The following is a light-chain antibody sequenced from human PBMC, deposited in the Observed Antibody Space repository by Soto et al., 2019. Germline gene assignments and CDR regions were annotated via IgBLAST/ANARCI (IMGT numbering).Light chain of an antibody. CDR2: ELS. Sequence: QSVLTQPASVSGSPGQSITISCTGTSSDVGVYNYVSWYQQHPRKAPKLIIYELSFRPSGVSNRFSGSKSGNTASLTISGLQAVDEADYYCSSYSSGSTWVFGGGTTVTVL. V-gene: IGLV2-14*01. CDR1: SSDVGVYNY. CDR3: SSYSSGSTWV. J-gene: IGLJ3*02.